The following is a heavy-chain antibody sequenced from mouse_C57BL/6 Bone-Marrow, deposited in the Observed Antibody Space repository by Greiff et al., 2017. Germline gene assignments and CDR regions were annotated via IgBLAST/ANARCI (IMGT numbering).Heavy chain of an antibody. CDR3: TTAQATYYCDY. J-gene: IGHJ2*01. CDR1: GFNIKDDY. D-gene: IGHD3-2*02. V-gene: IGHV14-4*01. Sequence: EVQLQQSGAELVRPGASVKLSCTASGFNIKDDYMHWVKQRPEQGLEWIGWIDPENGDTEYASKFQGKATITADTSSNTAYLQLSSLTSEDTAVYYCTTAQATYYCDYWGQGTTLTVSS. CDR2: IDPENGDT.